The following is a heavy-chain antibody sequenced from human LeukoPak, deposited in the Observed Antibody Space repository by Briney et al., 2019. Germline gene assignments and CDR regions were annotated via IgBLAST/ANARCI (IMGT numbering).Heavy chain of an antibody. CDR3: ARQLWFGESPGHRELSRGYTGPFDY. V-gene: IGHV1-69*04. D-gene: IGHD3-10*01. Sequence: GASVKVSCKASGGTFSSYAISWVRQAPGQGLEWMGRIIPILGIANYAQKFQGRVTITADKSTSTAYMELSSLRSEDTAVYYCARQLWFGESPGHRELSRGYTGPFDYWGQGTLVTVSS. CDR1: GGTFSSYA. CDR2: IIPILGIA. J-gene: IGHJ4*02.